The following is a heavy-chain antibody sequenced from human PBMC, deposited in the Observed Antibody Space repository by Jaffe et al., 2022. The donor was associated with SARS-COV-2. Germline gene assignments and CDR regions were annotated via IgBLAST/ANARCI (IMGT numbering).Heavy chain of an antibody. CDR2: IYYSGST. J-gene: IGHJ4*02. V-gene: IGHV4-39*01. CDR1: GGSISSSSYY. CDR3: ARWELRHLYYFDY. D-gene: IGHD1-26*01. Sequence: QLQLQESGPGLVKPSETLSLTCTVSGGSISSSSYYWGWIRQPPGKGLEWIGSIYYSGSTYYNPSLKSRVTISVDTSKNQFSLKLSSVTAADTAVYYCARWELRHLYYFDYWGQGTLVTVSS.